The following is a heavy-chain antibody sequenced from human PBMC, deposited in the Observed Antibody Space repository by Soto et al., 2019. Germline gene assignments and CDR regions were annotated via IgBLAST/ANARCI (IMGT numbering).Heavy chain of an antibody. CDR2: IKSKTDGGTT. V-gene: IGHV3-15*01. Sequence: WGSLRLSCAASGFTFSNAWMSWVRQAPGKGLEWVGRIKSKTDGGTTDYAAPVKGRFTISRDDSKNTLYLQMNSLKTEDTAVYYCTTEVFVVVPEPEYWGKGNLVSVSS. J-gene: IGHJ4*02. CDR1: GFTFSNAW. D-gene: IGHD2-2*01. CDR3: TTEVFVVVPEPEY.